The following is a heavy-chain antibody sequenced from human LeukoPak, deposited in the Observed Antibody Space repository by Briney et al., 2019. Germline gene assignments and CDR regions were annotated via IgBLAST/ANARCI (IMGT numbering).Heavy chain of an antibody. D-gene: IGHD2-2*02. CDR2: IYHSGST. Sequence: PSETLSLTCTVSGYSISSGYYWGWIRQPPGKGLEWIGSIYHSGSTYYNPSLKSRVTISVDTSKNQFSLKLSSVTAADTAVYYCARVGGDLGYCSSTSCYTHWFDPWGQGTLVTVSS. V-gene: IGHV4-38-2*02. CDR1: GYSISSGYY. CDR3: ARVGGDLGYCSSTSCYTHWFDP. J-gene: IGHJ5*02.